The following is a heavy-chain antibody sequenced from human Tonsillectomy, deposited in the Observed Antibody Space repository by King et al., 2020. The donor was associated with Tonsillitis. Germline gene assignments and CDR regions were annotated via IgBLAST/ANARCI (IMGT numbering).Heavy chain of an antibody. V-gene: IGHV4-59*01. CDR1: GGSISGYY. J-gene: IGHJ4*02. D-gene: IGHD6-13*01. CDR2: IYDSGST. Sequence: QLQESGPGMVKPSETLSLTCTVSGGSISGYYWTWIRQPPGKGLEWIGYIYDSGSTNYNPSLKSRVTISVDTSKNQFSLKLSSLPAAYTAVYYGARDVASYSSGWSGERYYLDYWGQGTLVTVSS. CDR3: ARDVASYSSGWSGERYYLDY.